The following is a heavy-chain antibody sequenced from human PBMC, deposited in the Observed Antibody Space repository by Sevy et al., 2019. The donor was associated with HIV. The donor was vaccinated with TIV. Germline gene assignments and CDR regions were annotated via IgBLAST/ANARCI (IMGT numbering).Heavy chain of an antibody. CDR1: GFTFSDYA. V-gene: IGHV3-23*01. CDR3: AKDLYSSVWPWAFDY. Sequence: GGSLRLSCVASGFTFSDYAMSWVRQAPGKGLEWVAGISSRGDGTYYADSVKGRFTISRDNLKNTLYLQMNSLRAEDTVKYYCAKDLYSSVWPWAFDYWGQGTPVTVSS. D-gene: IGHD4-4*01. CDR2: ISSRGDGT. J-gene: IGHJ4*02.